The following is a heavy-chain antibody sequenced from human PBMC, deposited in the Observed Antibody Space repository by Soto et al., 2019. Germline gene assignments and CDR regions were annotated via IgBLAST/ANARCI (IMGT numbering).Heavy chain of an antibody. CDR1: GFTVSSNY. J-gene: IGHJ3*02. Sequence: EVQLVESGGGLVQPGGSLRLSCAASGFTVSSNYMSWVRQAPGKGLEWVSVIYSGGSTYYADSVKGRFTIYRDNSKNTLYLQMNSLRAEDTAVYYCARDRVNWNDVSRKLGAFDIWGQGTMVTVSS. CDR3: ARDRVNWNDVSRKLGAFDI. CDR2: IYSGGST. V-gene: IGHV3-66*01. D-gene: IGHD1-20*01.